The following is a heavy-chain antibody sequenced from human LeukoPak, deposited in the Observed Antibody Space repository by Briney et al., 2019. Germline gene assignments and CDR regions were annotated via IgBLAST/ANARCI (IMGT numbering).Heavy chain of an antibody. CDR3: AKGSWYYDSSGYASKYYGMDV. CDR2: VSGSGGSA. D-gene: IGHD3-22*01. CDR1: GFTFSSYA. Sequence: GGSLRLSCAASGFTFSSYAMSWVRQAPGKGLEWVSAVSGSGGSAYYADSVRGRFTISRDNSKNTLYLQMNSLRAEDTAVYYCAKGSWYYDSSGYASKYYGMDVWGQGITVTVSS. J-gene: IGHJ6*02. V-gene: IGHV3-23*01.